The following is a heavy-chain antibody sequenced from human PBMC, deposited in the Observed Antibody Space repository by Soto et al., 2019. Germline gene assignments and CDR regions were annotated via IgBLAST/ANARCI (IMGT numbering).Heavy chain of an antibody. CDR1: GGTFSSYA. CDR3: ARTIESPGWFDP. V-gene: IGHV1-69*06. D-gene: IGHD1-26*01. CDR2: IIPIFGTA. Sequence: QVQLVQSGAEVKKPGSSVKVSCKASGGTFSSYAISWVRQAPGQGLEWMGGIIPIFGTANYAQKFQGRVTITSDKSTSTADMELSSLRSEDTAVYYGARTIESPGWFDPWGQGTLVTVS. J-gene: IGHJ5*02.